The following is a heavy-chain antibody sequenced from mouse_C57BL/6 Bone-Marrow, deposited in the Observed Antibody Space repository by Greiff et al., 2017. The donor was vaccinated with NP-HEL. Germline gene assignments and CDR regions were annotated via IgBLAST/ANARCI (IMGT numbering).Heavy chain of an antibody. J-gene: IGHJ4*01. CDR1: GYSITSDY. CDR2: ISYSGST. V-gene: IGHV3-8*01. D-gene: IGHD2-2*01. CDR3: ARGLWGYDYAMDY. Sequence: EVQRVESGPGLAKPSQTLSLTCSVTGYSITSDYWNWIRKFPGNKLEYMGYISYSGSTYYNPSLKSRISITRDTSKDQYYLQLNSVTTEDTATYYCARGLWGYDYAMDYWGQGTSVTVSS.